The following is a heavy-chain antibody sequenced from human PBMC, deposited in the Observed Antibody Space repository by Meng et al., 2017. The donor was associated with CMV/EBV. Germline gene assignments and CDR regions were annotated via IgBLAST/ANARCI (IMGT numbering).Heavy chain of an antibody. CDR2: ISARGDNT. J-gene: IGHJ6*02. Sequence: GGSLRLSCAASEIAFSSYAMNWVRLPPGKGLEWVSGISARGDNTHYADSVKGRFTISRDNSRNTLLLQMTSLRAEDTALYYCAKDRGYRTYNGMNVWGQGTTVTVSS. CDR1: EIAFSSYA. D-gene: IGHD3-10*01. V-gene: IGHV3-23*01. CDR3: AKDRGYRTYNGMNV.